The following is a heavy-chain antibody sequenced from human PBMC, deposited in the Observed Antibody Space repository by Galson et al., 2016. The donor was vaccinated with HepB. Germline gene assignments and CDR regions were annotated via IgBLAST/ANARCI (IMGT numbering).Heavy chain of an antibody. CDR2: IYGGGST. D-gene: IGHD2-15*01. V-gene: IGHV3-53*04. J-gene: IGHJ6*02. Sequence: SLRLSCAASGFTVSTNYMSWVRRAPGKGLEWVSVIYGGGSTTYADSVKGRFTISRHNSKNTLYLQMNSLRTEDTAVYYCARPLPNVGYGMDGWGQGTTVTVSS. CDR3: ARPLPNVGYGMDG. CDR1: GFTVSTNY.